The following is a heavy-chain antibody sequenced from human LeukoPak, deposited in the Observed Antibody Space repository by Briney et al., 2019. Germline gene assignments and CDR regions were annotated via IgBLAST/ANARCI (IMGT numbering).Heavy chain of an antibody. J-gene: IGHJ4*02. V-gene: IGHV3-21*01. CDR1: GFTFSSYS. CDR2: ISSSSSYI. D-gene: IGHD3-22*01. Sequence: GGSLRLSCAASGFTFSSYSMNWVRQAPGKGLEWVSSISSSSSYIYYADSVKGRFTISRDNAKNSLYLQMNSLRAEDTAVYYCATDPYYDSSGVGVLDYWGPGTLDTVSS. CDR3: ATDPYYDSSGVGVLDY.